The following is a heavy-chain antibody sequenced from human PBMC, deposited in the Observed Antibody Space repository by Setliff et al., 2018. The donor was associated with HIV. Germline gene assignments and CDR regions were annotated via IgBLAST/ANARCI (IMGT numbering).Heavy chain of an antibody. V-gene: IGHV4-4*08. CDR3: ARTGYAFDL. J-gene: IGHJ3*01. CDR1: GGSMNETH. Sequence: KASETLSLTCTVSGGSMNETHWSWIRQSPGKGLEWIAYIHTSGSTYFNPSFVSRVTISIDSSENQFSLKLRSWTAADTAGYFCARTGYAFDLWGPGTMVTVSS. CDR2: IHTSGST.